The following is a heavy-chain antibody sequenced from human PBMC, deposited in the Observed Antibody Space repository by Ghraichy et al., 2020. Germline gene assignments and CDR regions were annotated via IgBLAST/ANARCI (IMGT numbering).Heavy chain of an antibody. V-gene: IGHV4-34*01. Sequence: SETLSLTCAVYGGSFSGYYWSWIRQPPGKGLEWIGEINHSGSTNYNPSLKSRVTISVDTSKNQFSLKLSSVTAADTAVYYCARGYSNYGYWGQGTLVTVSS. J-gene: IGHJ4*02. CDR3: ARGYSNYGY. D-gene: IGHD4-11*01. CDR2: INHSGST. CDR1: GGSFSGYY.